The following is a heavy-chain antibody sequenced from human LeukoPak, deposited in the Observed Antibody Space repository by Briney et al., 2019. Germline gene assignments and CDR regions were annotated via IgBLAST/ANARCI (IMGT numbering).Heavy chain of an antibody. J-gene: IGHJ4*02. Sequence: ESLKISCKGSGYSFTSYWIGWVRQMPGKGLEWMGIIYPGDSETRYRPSFQGQVTISADKPISTAYLQWSSLKASDTAMYYCASAWGEELYYFDYWGQGTLVTVS. CDR3: ASAWGEELYYFDY. CDR2: IYPGDSET. D-gene: IGHD1-7*01. V-gene: IGHV5-51*04. CDR1: GYSFTSYW.